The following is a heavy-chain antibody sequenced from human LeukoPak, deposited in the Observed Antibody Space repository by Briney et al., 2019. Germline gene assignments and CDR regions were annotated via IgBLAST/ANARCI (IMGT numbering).Heavy chain of an antibody. CDR2: IYTSGST. D-gene: IGHD3-10*01. J-gene: IGHJ4*02. Sequence: SETLSLTCTVSGGSISSYYWSWIRQPAGKGLEWIGRIYTSGSTNYNPSLKSRVTMSVDTSKNQFSLKLSSVTAADTAAYYCARERLWFGESTHWYFDYWGQGTLVTVSS. V-gene: IGHV4-4*07. CDR1: GGSISSYY. CDR3: ARERLWFGESTHWYFDY.